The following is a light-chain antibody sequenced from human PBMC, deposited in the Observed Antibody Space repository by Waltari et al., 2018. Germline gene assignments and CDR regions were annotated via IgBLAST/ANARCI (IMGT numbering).Light chain of an antibody. Sequence: DIVMTQSPDSLAVSPGERATINSKSSQSILYSSSNQNYLAWYQQKPGQPPKVLISWASTRESGVPERFSGSGSGTDFTLTISNLQAEDVAVYYCQQYYSIGGTFGQGTRVDIK. V-gene: IGKV4-1*01. CDR2: WAS. J-gene: IGKJ1*01. CDR3: QQYYSIGGT. CDR1: QSILYSSSNQNY.